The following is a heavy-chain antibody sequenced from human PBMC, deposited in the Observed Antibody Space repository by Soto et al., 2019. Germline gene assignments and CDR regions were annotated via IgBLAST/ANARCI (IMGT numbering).Heavy chain of an antibody. CDR2: ISHDGNNK. Sequence: QVQLVESGGGVVQPGRSLRLSCAASGFTFSSYVMHWVRQTPGKGLEWVALISHDGNNKYYADSVKGRFTISRDNSENTLEVQMDRLRAEDRAVYYWARDDEGGSECDLGYWGQGTMVTVSS. CDR1: GFTFSSYV. J-gene: IGHJ4*02. V-gene: IGHV3-30-3*01. CDR3: ARDDEGGSECDLGY. D-gene: IGHD1-26*01.